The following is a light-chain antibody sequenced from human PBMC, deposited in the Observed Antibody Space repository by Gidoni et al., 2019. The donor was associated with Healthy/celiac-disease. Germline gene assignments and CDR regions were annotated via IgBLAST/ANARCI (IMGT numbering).Light chain of an antibody. Sequence: EIVLTQSPATLYLSPGERATLSCRASQSVSSYLAWYQQKPGQAPRLLIYDASNRPTGIPDRFSGSGSGTDFTLTISSLEPEDFAVYYCQQRSNWPPLTFGGGTKVEIK. CDR3: QQRSNWPPLT. CDR2: DAS. CDR1: QSVSSY. J-gene: IGKJ4*01. V-gene: IGKV3-11*01.